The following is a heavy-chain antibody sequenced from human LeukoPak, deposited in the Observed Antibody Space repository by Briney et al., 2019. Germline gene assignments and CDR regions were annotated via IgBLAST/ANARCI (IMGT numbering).Heavy chain of an antibody. CDR3: AKDRHGDYTSDY. CDR1: GFIFGSYG. J-gene: IGHJ4*02. Sequence: PGGSLRLSCAASGFIFGSYGMHWVRQAPGKGLEWVAFTPYHGVSRYYTESVKGRFTISRDNSKSTLYLQMNSLRIEDTAVYYCAKDRHGDYTSDYWGKGTRVSVSS. D-gene: IGHD4-17*01. CDR2: TPYHGVSR. V-gene: IGHV3-30*02.